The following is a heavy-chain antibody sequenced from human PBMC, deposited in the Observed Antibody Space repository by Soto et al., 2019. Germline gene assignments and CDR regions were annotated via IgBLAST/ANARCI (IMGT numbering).Heavy chain of an antibody. CDR2: INPNSGGT. CDR3: AKMVSSWVYYYYYGMDV. J-gene: IGHJ6*02. V-gene: IGHV1-2*02. D-gene: IGHD6-13*01. CDR1: GYTFTGYY. Sequence: ASVKVSCKASGYTFTGYYMHWVRQAPGQGLEWMGWINPNSGGTNYAQKFQGRVTMTRDTSISTAYMELSSLRAEDTAVYYCAKMVSSWVYYYYYGMDVWGQGTTVTVSS.